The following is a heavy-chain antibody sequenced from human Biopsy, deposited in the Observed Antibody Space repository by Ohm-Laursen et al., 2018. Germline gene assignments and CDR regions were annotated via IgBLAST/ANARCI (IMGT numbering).Heavy chain of an antibody. CDR1: GGDINNYY. Sequence: SDTLSLTCNVSGGDINNYYWSWIRQPAGKGLEWIGRIYPGGSTNYNPSLKSRVTMSVDTSKNQVSLRLNSVTAADTAVYYCTRVRTFGGVIGGYYFDSWGQGILVTVSS. J-gene: IGHJ4*02. D-gene: IGHD3-16*02. V-gene: IGHV4-4*07. CDR3: TRVRTFGGVIGGYYFDS. CDR2: IYPGGST.